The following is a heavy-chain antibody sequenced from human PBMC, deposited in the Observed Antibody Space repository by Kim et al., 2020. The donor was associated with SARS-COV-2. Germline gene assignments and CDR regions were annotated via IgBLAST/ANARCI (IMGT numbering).Heavy chain of an antibody. CDR2: ISYDGSNK. D-gene: IGHD3-9*01. CDR3: ARDLRYFDWDGMDV. CDR1: GFTFSSCA. Sequence: GGSLRLSCAASGFTFSSCAMHWVRQAPGKGLEWVAVISYDGSNKYYADSVKGRFTISRDNSKNTLYLQMNSRRAEDTAVYYCARDLRYFDWDGMDVWGQGTTVTVSS. J-gene: IGHJ6*02. V-gene: IGHV3-30*04.